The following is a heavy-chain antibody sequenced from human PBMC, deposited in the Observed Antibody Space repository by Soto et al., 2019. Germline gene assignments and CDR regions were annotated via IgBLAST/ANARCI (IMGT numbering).Heavy chain of an antibody. CDR1: GFTFSIYA. Sequence: SLRLSCAASGFTFSIYAMSWVRQAPGKGLEWVSAISGSGGSTYYADSVKGRFTISRDNSKNTLYLQMNSLRAEDTAVYYCANDFWSGYAPGVFDIWGQGTMVTGSS. D-gene: IGHD3-3*01. CDR2: ISGSGGST. CDR3: ANDFWSGYAPGVFDI. J-gene: IGHJ3*02. V-gene: IGHV3-23*01.